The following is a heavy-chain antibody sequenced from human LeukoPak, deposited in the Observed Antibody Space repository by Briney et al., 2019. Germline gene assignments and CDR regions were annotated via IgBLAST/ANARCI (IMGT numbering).Heavy chain of an antibody. CDR2: INPNSGGT. J-gene: IGHJ6*02. Sequence: ASVKVSCKASVYTFTGYYMHWVRQAPGQGREGMGWINPNSGGTNYAQKFQGRVTMTRDTSISTAYMELSRLRSDDTAVYYCARPYYGDYEYYYYGMDVWGQGTTVTVSS. CDR3: ARPYYGDYEYYYYGMDV. V-gene: IGHV1-2*02. D-gene: IGHD4-17*01. CDR1: VYTFTGYY.